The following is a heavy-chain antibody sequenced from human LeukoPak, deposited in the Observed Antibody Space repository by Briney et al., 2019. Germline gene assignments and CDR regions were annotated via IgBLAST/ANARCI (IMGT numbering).Heavy chain of an antibody. J-gene: IGHJ4*02. V-gene: IGHV4-59*11. CDR1: GGSISSHY. D-gene: IGHD3-22*01. CDR3: ARAGYYDSSGYFIFDY. CDR2: IYYSGST. Sequence: SETLSLTCTVSGGSISSHYWSWIRQPPGKGLEWIGYIYYSGSTNYNPSLKSRVTISVDTSKNQFSLKLSSVTAADTAVYYCARAGYYDSSGYFIFDYWGQGTLVTVSS.